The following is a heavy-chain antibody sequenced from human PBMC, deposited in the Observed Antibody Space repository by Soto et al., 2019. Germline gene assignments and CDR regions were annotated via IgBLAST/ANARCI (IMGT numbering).Heavy chain of an antibody. D-gene: IGHD3-22*01. CDR3: ASTQSSSYDSSGYYFNY. Sequence: SVKVSCKASGGTFSSYAISWVRQAPGQGLEWMGGIIPIFGTANYAQKFQRRVTITADKSTSTAYMELSSLRSEDTAVYYCASTQSSSYDSSGYYFNYWGQRPLVTVSS. CDR1: GGTFSSYA. CDR2: IIPIFGTA. J-gene: IGHJ4*02. V-gene: IGHV1-69*06.